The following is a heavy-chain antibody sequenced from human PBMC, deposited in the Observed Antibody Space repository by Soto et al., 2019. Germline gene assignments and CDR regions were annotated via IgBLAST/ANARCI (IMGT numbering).Heavy chain of an antibody. Sequence: SETLSLTCTVSGGSISSSSYYWGWIRQPPGKGLEWIGSIYHSGSTNYNPSLKSRVTISVDTSKNQFSLKLSSVTAADTAVYYCARVSRSDTVTTPRLYYYYYGMDVWGQGTTVTVSS. D-gene: IGHD4-17*01. CDR3: ARVSRSDTVTTPRLYYYYYGMDV. V-gene: IGHV4-39*07. CDR1: GGSISSSSYY. J-gene: IGHJ6*02. CDR2: IYHSGST.